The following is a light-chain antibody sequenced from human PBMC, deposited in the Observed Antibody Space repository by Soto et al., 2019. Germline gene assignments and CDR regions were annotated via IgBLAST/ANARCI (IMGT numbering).Light chain of an antibody. CDR3: KQYKEWPPFT. J-gene: IGKJ5*01. V-gene: IGKV3-15*01. Sequence: EIVITQAPATPSVSPRETTPPPCQASQSVSNNVAWYQQKPGQAPRLLILGASTRATGIPARFSGSGSGTEFTLSISSLQSEDFAVYYCKQYKEWPPFTFGQGTRLEIK. CDR2: GAS. CDR1: QSVSNN.